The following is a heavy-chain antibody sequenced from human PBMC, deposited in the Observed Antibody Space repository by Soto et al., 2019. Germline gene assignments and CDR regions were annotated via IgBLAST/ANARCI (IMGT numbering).Heavy chain of an antibody. V-gene: IGHV3-7*01. J-gene: IGHJ3*02. CDR3: ATANTPYAFDM. CDR2: INPAGNMQ. CDR1: GLTFSISW. Sequence: VQLVESGGGLVQPGESLRLSCAASGLTFSISWMTWVRQAPGEGLEWVSNINPAGNMQQYADSVKERFTISRDNAKNSLFLQMSGLRVEDTADYYCATANTPYAFDMWGQGTMVTVSS.